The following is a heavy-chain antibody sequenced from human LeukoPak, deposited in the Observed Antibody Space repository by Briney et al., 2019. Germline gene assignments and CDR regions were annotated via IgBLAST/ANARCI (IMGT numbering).Heavy chain of an antibody. CDR2: IYSSGST. CDR1: GASISSGSNY. Sequence: PSETLSLTCSVSGASISSGSNYWGWIRQPPGKTLEWIGSIYSSGSTYYNPSLKSRVIIIIDTPKNHFSLTLSSVTAADTAVYYCARETSQKGAHYMDVWGKGTTVTISS. D-gene: IGHD3-16*01. CDR3: ARETSQKGAHYMDV. V-gene: IGHV4-39*07. J-gene: IGHJ6*03.